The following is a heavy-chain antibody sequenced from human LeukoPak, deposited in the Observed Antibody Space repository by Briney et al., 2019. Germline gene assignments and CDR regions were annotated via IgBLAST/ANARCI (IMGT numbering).Heavy chain of an antibody. CDR2: ISANNNNT. CDR1: GYSFTTYG. J-gene: IGHJ4*02. V-gene: IGHV1-18*01. CDR3: ARALYHTFDY. D-gene: IGHD2-2*01. Sequence: GASVKVSCKASGYSFTTYGISWVRQAPGQGLEWMGWISANNNNTDNVQKLQGRVTMTTDTSTSTAYMELRSLRSDDTAVYYCARALYHTFDYWGQGTLVTVPS.